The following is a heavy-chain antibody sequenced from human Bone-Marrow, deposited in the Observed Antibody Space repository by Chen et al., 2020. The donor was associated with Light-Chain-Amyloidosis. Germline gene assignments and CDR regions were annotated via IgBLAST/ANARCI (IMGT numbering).Heavy chain of an antibody. V-gene: IGHV4-34*01. D-gene: IGHD1-26*01. CDR2: VNHSGRT. CDR1: AGPFSAYY. Sequence: QVQLQQWGAGLLKPSETLSLTCAVPAGPFSAYYWSWIRQPPGKGPEWNGDVNHSGRTNYSPSLKSRLTISMDTSKKQFSLKLTSVTAADTAFYYCAKIMRGGSYYFDPWGQGTLVTVSS. J-gene: IGHJ4*02. CDR3: AKIMRGGSYYFDP.